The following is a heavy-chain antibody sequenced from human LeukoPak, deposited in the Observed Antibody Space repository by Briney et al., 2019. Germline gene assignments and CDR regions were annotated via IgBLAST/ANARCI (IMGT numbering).Heavy chain of an antibody. CDR2: ISGSGVST. Sequence: SGGSLRLSCAASGYTFSSYAMSWVRQAPGKGLEWVSAISGSGVSTFYTDSVKGRFTISRDRSKNTLYLQMDSLRAEDTAVYYCARSVDYWGQGTLSSSPQ. CDR3: ARSVDY. J-gene: IGHJ4*02. V-gene: IGHV3-23*01. D-gene: IGHD1-26*01. CDR1: GYTFSSYA.